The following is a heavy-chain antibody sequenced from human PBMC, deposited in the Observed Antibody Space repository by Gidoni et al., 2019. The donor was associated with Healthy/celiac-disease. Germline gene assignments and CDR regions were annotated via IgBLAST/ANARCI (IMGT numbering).Heavy chain of an antibody. D-gene: IGHD3-3*01. CDR3: ARVSEDFWSGWGLLFVGMDV. Sequence: QVQLQQWGAGLLKPSETLSLTCAVYGGSFSGYYWSWIRQPPGKGLEWIGEINHSGSTNYNPSLKSRVTISVDTSKNQFSLKLSSVTAADTAVYYCARVSEDFWSGWGLLFVGMDVWGQGTTVTVSS. CDR1: GGSFSGYY. CDR2: INHSGST. V-gene: IGHV4-34*01. J-gene: IGHJ6*02.